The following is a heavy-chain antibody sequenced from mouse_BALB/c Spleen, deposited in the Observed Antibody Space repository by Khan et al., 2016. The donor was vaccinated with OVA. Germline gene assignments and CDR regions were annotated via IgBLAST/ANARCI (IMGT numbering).Heavy chain of an antibody. V-gene: IGHV2-6-5*01. CDR1: GFSLTDYG. Sequence: QVQLKESGPGLVAPSQSLSITCTVSGFSLTDYGVGWIRQPPGKGLEWLGVIWGGGTTHYNSALKSRLSTSKDNSKSQVFLKMNSLQTDDTAMYYGAKLLWSHYYAVDYWGQGTSVTVSA. D-gene: IGHD1-1*02. J-gene: IGHJ4*01. CDR3: AKLLWSHYYAVDY. CDR2: IWGGGTT.